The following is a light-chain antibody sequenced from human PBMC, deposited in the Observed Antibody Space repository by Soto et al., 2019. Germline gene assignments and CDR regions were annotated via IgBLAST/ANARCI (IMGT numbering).Light chain of an antibody. CDR2: DAS. J-gene: IGKJ1*01. V-gene: IGKV3-15*01. CDR1: QSVSSY. CDR3: QQYTNWPRT. Sequence: EIVMTQSPATLSVSPGERVTLSCRASQSVSSYLAWYQQQPGQTPRLLIYDASTGATGIPARFSGSGSGTEFNLTISSLQSEDFAVYYCQQYTNWPRTFGQGTKVEIK.